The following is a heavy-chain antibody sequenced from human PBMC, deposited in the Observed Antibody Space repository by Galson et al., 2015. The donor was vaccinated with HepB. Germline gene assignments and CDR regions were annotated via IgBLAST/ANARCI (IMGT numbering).Heavy chain of an antibody. CDR1: GYTFTSYG. Sequence: SGAEVKKPGASVKVSCKASGYTFTSYGISWVRQAPGQGLEWMGWISAYNGNTNYAQKLQGRVTMTTDTSTSTAYMELRSLRSDDTAVYYCANDRPLWSGYGYAVDIWGQGTMVTVSS. CDR2: ISAYNGNT. D-gene: IGHD3-3*01. J-gene: IGHJ3*02. CDR3: ANDRPLWSGYGYAVDI. V-gene: IGHV1-18*01.